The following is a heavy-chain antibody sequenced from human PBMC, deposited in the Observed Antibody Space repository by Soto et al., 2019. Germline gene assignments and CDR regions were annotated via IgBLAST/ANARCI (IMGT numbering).Heavy chain of an antibody. J-gene: IGHJ4*02. D-gene: IGHD3-10*01. Sequence: QVQLQESGPGLVKPSGTLSLTCAVSGGSISSSNWWSWVRQPPGKGLEWIGEIYHSGSTNYNPSRKSQVTASVDKSRLQFSLKLSSVTAADTAVYYCARSSLGPVRGVTPFDYWGQGTLVTVSS. CDR3: ARSSLGPVRGVTPFDY. CDR2: IYHSGST. V-gene: IGHV4-4*02. CDR1: GGSISSSNW.